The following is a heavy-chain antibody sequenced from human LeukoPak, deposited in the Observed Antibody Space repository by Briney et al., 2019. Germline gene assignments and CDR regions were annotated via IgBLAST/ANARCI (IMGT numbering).Heavy chain of an antibody. CDR3: ARASVTTLQAEPFDY. D-gene: IGHD4-17*01. J-gene: IGHJ4*02. V-gene: IGHV6-1*01. Sequence: SQTLSLTCAISGDSVSNNSAAWNWIRQSPSRVLEWLGRTYYRSKWYNDYAVSVKSRITINPDTSKNQFSLQLNSVTPEDTAVYYCARASVTTLQAEPFDYWGQGTLVTVSS. CDR2: TYYRSKWYN. CDR1: GDSVSNNSAA.